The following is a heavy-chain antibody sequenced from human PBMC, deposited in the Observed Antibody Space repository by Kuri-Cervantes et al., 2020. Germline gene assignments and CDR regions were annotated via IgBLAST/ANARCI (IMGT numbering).Heavy chain of an antibody. D-gene: IGHD5-18*01. Sequence: GGSLRLSCAASGFTFSSYSMNWVRQAPGKGLEWVSSISSSSSYIYYADSVKGRFTISRDKSKNTLYLQMNSPSAEDTAVYYYAKDYVQLPGGWFDPWGQGTLVTVSS. CDR3: AKDYVQLPGGWFDP. V-gene: IGHV3-21*04. CDR1: GFTFSSYS. J-gene: IGHJ5*02. CDR2: ISSSSSYI.